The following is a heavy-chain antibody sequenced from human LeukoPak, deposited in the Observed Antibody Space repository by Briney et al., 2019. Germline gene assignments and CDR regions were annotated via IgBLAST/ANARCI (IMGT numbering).Heavy chain of an antibody. CDR3: ARHRGAPYYYDSSGYGDWFDP. Sequence: PSETLSLTCTVSGGSISSYYWSWIRQPPGKGLEWIGYIYYSGSTNYNPSLKSRVTISVDTSKNQFSLKLSSVTAADTAVYYCARHRGAPYYYDSSGYGDWFDPWGREPWSPSPQ. J-gene: IGHJ5*02. V-gene: IGHV4-59*08. CDR1: GGSISSYY. D-gene: IGHD3-22*01. CDR2: IYYSGST.